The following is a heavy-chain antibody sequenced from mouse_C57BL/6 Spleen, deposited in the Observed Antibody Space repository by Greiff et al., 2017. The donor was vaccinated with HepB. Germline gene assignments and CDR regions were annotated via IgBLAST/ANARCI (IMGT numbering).Heavy chain of an antibody. CDR2: IYPGSGST. D-gene: IGHD2-1*01. V-gene: IGHV1-55*01. J-gene: IGHJ4*01. Sequence: QVQLQQPGAELVKPGASVKMSCKASGYTFTSYWITWVKQRPGQGLEWIGDIYPGSGSTNYNEKFKSKATLTVDTSSSTAYMQHSSLTSEDSAVYDCARRGIYYGNYGDMDDWGQGTTGTVSS. CDR1: GYTFTSYW. CDR3: ARRGIYYGNYGDMDD.